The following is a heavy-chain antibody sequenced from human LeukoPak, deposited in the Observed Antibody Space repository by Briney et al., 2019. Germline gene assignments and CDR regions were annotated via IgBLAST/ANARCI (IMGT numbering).Heavy chain of an antibody. Sequence: GASVKVSCKASGYTFTSSDINWVRQATGQGLEWMGWMNPNSGNTVYAQKFQGRVTMTRNTSISTAYMELSSLRSEDTAVYYCASGGSMVRGVNEDYWGQGTLVTVSS. D-gene: IGHD3-10*01. CDR2: MNPNSGNT. CDR1: GYTFTSSD. V-gene: IGHV1-8*01. CDR3: ASGGSMVRGVNEDY. J-gene: IGHJ4*02.